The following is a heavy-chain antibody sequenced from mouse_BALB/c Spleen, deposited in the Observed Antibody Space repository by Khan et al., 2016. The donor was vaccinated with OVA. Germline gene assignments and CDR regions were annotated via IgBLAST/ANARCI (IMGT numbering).Heavy chain of an antibody. Sequence: EVKLLESGPGLVKPSQSLSLTCTVTGYSITSGYAWNWIRQFPGNKLEWMGYISYSGGTSYNPSLQSRTSITRDTSKNQFFLQLNSVTTEDTATYSWARGNYYGYAFDYWGQGTPLTVSS. CDR2: ISYSGGT. D-gene: IGHD1-2*01. CDR3: ARGNYYGYAFDY. V-gene: IGHV3-2*02. J-gene: IGHJ2*01. CDR1: GYSITSGYA.